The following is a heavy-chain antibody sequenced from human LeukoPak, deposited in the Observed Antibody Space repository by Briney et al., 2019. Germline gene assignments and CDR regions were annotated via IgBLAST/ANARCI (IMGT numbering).Heavy chain of an antibody. CDR2: INPNRGGT. CDR1: GYTFTGYC. V-gene: IGHV1-2*02. CDR3: ARDYYYDSSGYHLGY. D-gene: IGHD3-22*01. J-gene: IGHJ4*02. Sequence: PSVKVSCKASGYTFTGYCVHWVRQAPRQGLERMGWINPNRGGTNYAQKFQGRVTTTRDTSITTAYMELSSLTSDDTALYYCARDYYYDSSGYHLGYWGQGTLVTVSS.